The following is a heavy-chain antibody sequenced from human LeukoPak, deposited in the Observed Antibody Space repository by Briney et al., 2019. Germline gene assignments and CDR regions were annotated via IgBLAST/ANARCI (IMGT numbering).Heavy chain of an antibody. CDR1: GGSIGSGDYY. CDR3: ARHTRGDMSGAFDI. V-gene: IGHV4-30-4*01. D-gene: IGHD2-21*01. CDR2: IYYSGST. J-gene: IGHJ3*02. Sequence: SETLSLTCTVSGGSIGSGDYYWSWIRQPPGKGLEWIGYIYYSGSTYYNPSLKSRVTISVDTSKNQFSLKLSSVTAADTAVYYCARHTRGDMSGAFDIWGQGTMVTVSS.